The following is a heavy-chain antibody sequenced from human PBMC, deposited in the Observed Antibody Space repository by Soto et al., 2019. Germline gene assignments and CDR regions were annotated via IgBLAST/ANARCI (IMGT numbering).Heavy chain of an antibody. CDR2: MNPNTGDT. J-gene: IGHJ4*02. CDR1: GYTFSSYE. Sequence: QVQLVQSGAEVRKPGASVKVSCKASGYTFSSYEINWVRLASGQGLEWMGWMNPNTGDTGYPRKFQGRVPMTRNTSISTAYMELNSLGSEDTAIYYCAAVGRDNGVPFDHWGQGTLVTVSS. V-gene: IGHV1-8*01. CDR3: AAVGRDNGVPFDH. D-gene: IGHD4-17*01.